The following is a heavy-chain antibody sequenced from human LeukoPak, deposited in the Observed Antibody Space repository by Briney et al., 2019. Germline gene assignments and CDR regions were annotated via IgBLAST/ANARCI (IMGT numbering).Heavy chain of an antibody. CDR2: MSGSGGSI. J-gene: IGHJ4*02. Sequence: GGSLRLSCAASGFAFSSYAMSWVRQAPGKGLEWVSGMSGSGGSIHYADSVKGRFTISRDNSKNTLYLQMNSLRAEDTAVYYCAKARGYCSGDTCYYFDYCGQGTLVTVSS. CDR1: GFAFSSYA. D-gene: IGHD2-15*01. CDR3: AKARGYCSGDTCYYFDY. V-gene: IGHV3-23*01.